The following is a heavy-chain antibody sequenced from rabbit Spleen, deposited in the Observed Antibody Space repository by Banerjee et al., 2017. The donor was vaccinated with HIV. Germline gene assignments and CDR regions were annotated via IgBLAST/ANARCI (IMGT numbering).Heavy chain of an antibody. D-gene: IGHD1-1*01. V-gene: IGHV1S40*01. CDR2: MTGTNNNRA. J-gene: IGHJ4*01. Sequence: QSLEESGGDLVKPGASLTLTCKASGFSFSSGWICWVRQAPGKGLEWIACMTGTNNNRAYYASWVNGRFTISKTSSTTVTLQMTGLTAADTALYFCASGIGYSGACNLWGPGPLVTVS. CDR3: ASGIGYSGACNL. CDR1: GFSFSSGW.